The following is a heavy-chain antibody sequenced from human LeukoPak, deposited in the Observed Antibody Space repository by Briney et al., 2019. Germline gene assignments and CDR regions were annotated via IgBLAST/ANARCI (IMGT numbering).Heavy chain of an antibody. J-gene: IGHJ4*02. V-gene: IGHV3-30*02. Sequence: GGSLRLSCIASGFAFSSYGMHWVRQAPGKGLEWVAFTRYDGANDLYEDSVTGRFTISRDNSRNSLYLQMNSLRAEDTAVYYCARGDYDLLTGYYPFDYWGQGTLVTVSS. CDR2: TRYDGAND. D-gene: IGHD3-9*01. CDR1: GFAFSSYG. CDR3: ARGDYDLLTGYYPFDY.